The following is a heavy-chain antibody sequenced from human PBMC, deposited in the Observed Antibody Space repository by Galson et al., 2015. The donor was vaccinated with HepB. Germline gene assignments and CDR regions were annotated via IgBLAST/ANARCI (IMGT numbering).Heavy chain of an antibody. D-gene: IGHD3-3*01. CDR2: IYYSGST. Sequence: LSLTCTVSGGSVSSRSYYWSWIRQPPGKGLEWIAYIYYSGSTNYNPSLKSRVTISVDTSKNQFSLNLSSVTAADTAVYYCARVPDGGDFWSGYYFDIWGQGILVTVSS. CDR3: ARVPDGGDFWSGYYFDI. V-gene: IGHV4-61*01. J-gene: IGHJ4*02. CDR1: GGSVSSRSYY.